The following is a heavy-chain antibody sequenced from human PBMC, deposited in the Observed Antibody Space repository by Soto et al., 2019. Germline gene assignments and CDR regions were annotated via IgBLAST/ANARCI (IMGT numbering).Heavy chain of an antibody. CDR2: IYYSGST. CDR1: GGSISSYY. CDR3: ARARVDYDSSGYYSD. Sequence: SETLSLTCTVSGGSISSYYWSWIRQPPGKGLEWIGYIYYSGSTNYNPSLKSRVTISVDTSKNQFSLKLSSVTAADTAVYYCARARVDYDSSGYYSDWGQGTLVTVSS. J-gene: IGHJ4*02. D-gene: IGHD3-22*01. V-gene: IGHV4-59*01.